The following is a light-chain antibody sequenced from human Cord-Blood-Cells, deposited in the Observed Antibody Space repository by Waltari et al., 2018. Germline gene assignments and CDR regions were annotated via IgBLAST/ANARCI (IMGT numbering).Light chain of an antibody. Sequence: DIQMTPSPSTLSVSVGDRVTITCRASQSISSWLAWYQQKPGKAPKLLIYKASSLESGVPSRFSGSGSGTEFTLTISSLQPDDFATYYCQQYNSYSPAFGPGTKVDIK. CDR3: QQYNSYSPA. J-gene: IGKJ3*01. CDR1: QSISSW. CDR2: KAS. V-gene: IGKV1-5*03.